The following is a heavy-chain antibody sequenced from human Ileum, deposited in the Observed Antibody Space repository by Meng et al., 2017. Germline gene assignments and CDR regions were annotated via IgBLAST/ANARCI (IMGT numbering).Heavy chain of an antibody. Sequence: QVQLVQSEAEVRKPGAPVKVSCRASGYTFTSYDIHWVRQAPGQGLEWMGWMSPNSGNTGYSQNFQGRVTLTRSTPLRTVYMELSSLQSEDTAVYYCARVVSSGTFGDWFDPWGQGTLVTVSS. CDR2: MSPNSGNT. CDR3: ARVVSSGTFGDWFDP. D-gene: IGHD3-10*01. J-gene: IGHJ5*02. CDR1: GYTFTSYD. V-gene: IGHV1-8*01.